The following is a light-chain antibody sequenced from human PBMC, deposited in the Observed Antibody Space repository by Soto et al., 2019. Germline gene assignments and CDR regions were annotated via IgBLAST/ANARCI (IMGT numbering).Light chain of an antibody. CDR1: QNINIW. CDR2: KAS. J-gene: IGKJ2*01. CDR3: QQYNSYPYT. V-gene: IGKV1-5*03. Sequence: DLQMTQSPSTLSASVGDRVTITCRASQNINIWLAWYQQKPGTAPKLLIYKASSLESGVPSRFSGSGSGTEFTLTISSLQPDDFATYYCQQYNSYPYTFGQGTKLEIK.